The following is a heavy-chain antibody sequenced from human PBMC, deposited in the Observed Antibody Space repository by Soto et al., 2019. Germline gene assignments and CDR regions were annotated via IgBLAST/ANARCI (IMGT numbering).Heavy chain of an antibody. Sequence: ASVKVSCKASGDTFTSYAMHWVRQAPGQRLEWMGWINAGNGNTKYSQKFQGRVTITRDTSASTAYMELSSLRSEDTAVYYCARDLVVVPAAISPPHAFDIWGQGTMVTVSS. V-gene: IGHV1-3*01. CDR3: ARDLVVVPAAISPPHAFDI. CDR1: GDTFTSYA. D-gene: IGHD2-2*01. J-gene: IGHJ3*02. CDR2: INAGNGNT.